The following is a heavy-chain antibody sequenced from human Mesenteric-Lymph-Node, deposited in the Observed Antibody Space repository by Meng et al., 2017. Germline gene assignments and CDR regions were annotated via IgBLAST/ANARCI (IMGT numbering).Heavy chain of an antibody. D-gene: IGHD6-19*01. J-gene: IGHJ5*02. CDR3: ARDQRYSSGWS. Sequence: GGSLRLSCVASGFTFSSYEMNWVRQAPGKGLEWISYISSSGSTVYYADSLKGRFTISRDNAKNSTYLQMSSLTAEDTAVYYCARDQRYSSGWSWGQGTLVTVSS. CDR1: GFTFSSYE. V-gene: IGHV3-48*03. CDR2: ISSSGSTV.